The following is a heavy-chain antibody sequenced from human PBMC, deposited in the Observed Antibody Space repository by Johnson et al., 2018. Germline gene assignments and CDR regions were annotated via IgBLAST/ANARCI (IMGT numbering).Heavy chain of an antibody. CDR1: GYTFTSYY. CDR3: ARSPVGAIGAFDI. D-gene: IGHD1-26*01. Sequence: QLVESGADVKKPGASVKVSCKASGYTFTSYYMHWVRQAPGQGLEWMGIINPSGGSTTYAQKFQGRITMTRDTSTSTVYMELSSLRSEDTAVYYCARSPVGAIGAFDIWGQGTMVTVSS. J-gene: IGHJ3*02. V-gene: IGHV1-46*01. CDR2: INPSGGST.